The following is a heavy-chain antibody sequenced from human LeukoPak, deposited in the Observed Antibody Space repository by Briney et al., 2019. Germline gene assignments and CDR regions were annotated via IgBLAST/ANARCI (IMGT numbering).Heavy chain of an antibody. CDR1: GGSFSGYY. CDR2: INHSGST. V-gene: IGHV4-34*01. J-gene: IGHJ4*02. D-gene: IGHD6-6*01. CDR3: ARAIKYSSSFFDY. Sequence: SETLSLTCAVYGGSFSGYYWSWIRQPPGEGLEWIGEINHSGSTNYNPSLKSRVTISVDTSKNQFSLKLSSVTAADTAVYYCARAIKYSSSFFDYWGQGTLVTVSS.